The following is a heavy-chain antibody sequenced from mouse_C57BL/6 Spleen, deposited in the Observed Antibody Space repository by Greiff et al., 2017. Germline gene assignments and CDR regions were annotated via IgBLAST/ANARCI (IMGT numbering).Heavy chain of an antibody. V-gene: IGHV1-58*01. Sequence: VQLQQSGAELVRPGSSVKMSCKTSGYTFTSYGINWVKQRPGKGLEWIGYIYIGNGYTEYNEKFKGKATLTSEKSSSTSSMQLSSLTSEDSAIYFCARNKSYGSGPLGGAMDYWGQGTSVTVSS. CDR1: GYTFTSYG. CDR3: ARNKSYGSGPLGGAMDY. CDR2: IYIGNGYT. D-gene: IGHD1-1*01. J-gene: IGHJ4*01.